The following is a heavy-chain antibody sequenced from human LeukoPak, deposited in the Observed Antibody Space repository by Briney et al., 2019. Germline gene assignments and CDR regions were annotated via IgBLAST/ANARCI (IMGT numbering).Heavy chain of an antibody. D-gene: IGHD3-22*01. CDR2: ISWNSGST. J-gene: IGHJ4*02. CDR1: GFTFDDYA. Sequence: AGGSLRLSCAASGFTFDDYAMHWVRQAPGKGLEWVSGISWNSGSTGYADSVKGRFTISRDNAKNSLYLQMNSLRAEDTALYYCAKDHYDSSGRLDYWGQGTLVTVFS. V-gene: IGHV3-9*01. CDR3: AKDHYDSSGRLDY.